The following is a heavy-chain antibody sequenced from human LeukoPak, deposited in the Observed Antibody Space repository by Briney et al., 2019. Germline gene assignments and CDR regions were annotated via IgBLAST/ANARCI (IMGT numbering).Heavy chain of an antibody. CDR1: GGSISSSGYY. Sequence: PSETLSLTCTVSGGSISSSGYYWGWIRQPPGKGLEWIGSTYYSGSTYYNPSLKSRVTISVDTSKNQFSLKLSSVTAADTAVYYCGRLRETLDYWGQGTLVTVSS. J-gene: IGHJ4*02. CDR3: GRLRETLDY. D-gene: IGHD1-26*01. CDR2: TYYSGST. V-gene: IGHV4-39*01.